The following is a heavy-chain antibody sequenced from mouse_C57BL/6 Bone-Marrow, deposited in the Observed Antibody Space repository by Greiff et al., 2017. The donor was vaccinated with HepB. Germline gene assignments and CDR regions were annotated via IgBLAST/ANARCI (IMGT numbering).Heavy chain of an antibody. V-gene: IGHV14-4*01. J-gene: IGHJ4*01. CDR1: GFNIKDDY. D-gene: IGHD1-1*01. Sequence: VQLQQSGAELVRPGASVKLSCTASGFNIKDDYMHWVKQRPDQGLEWIGWIDPENGDTEYASKFQGKATITADTSSNTAYLQLSSLTSEDTAVYYCTSYYYGSSYDAMDYWGQGTSGSVSS. CDR2: IDPENGDT. CDR3: TSYYYGSSYDAMDY.